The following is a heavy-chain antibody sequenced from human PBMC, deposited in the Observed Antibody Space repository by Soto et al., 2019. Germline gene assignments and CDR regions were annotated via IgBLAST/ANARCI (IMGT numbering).Heavy chain of an antibody. V-gene: IGHV4-59*01. J-gene: IGHJ4*02. CDR2: IYYSGST. CDR1: GGSISSYY. CDR3: ARGIPFITMVRGVILAYFDY. D-gene: IGHD3-10*01. Sequence: QVQLQESGPGLVKPSETLSLTCTVSGGSISSYYWSWIRQPPGKGLEWIGYIYYSGSTNYNPSLKSRVTLSVDTSKNQFSLKLSSVTAADTAVYYCARGIPFITMVRGVILAYFDYWGQGTLVTVSS.